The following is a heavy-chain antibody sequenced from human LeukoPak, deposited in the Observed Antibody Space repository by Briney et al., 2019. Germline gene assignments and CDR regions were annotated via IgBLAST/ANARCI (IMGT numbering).Heavy chain of an antibody. CDR2: ISGSGGST. CDR1: GFTFSSYA. Sequence: QSGGSLRLSCAASGFTFSSYAMSWVRQAPGKGLEWVSAISGSGGSTYYADSVKGRFTISRDNAKKSLYLQMNNLRAEDTAVYYCARRDCDSIKCRGSNWFDPWGQGTLVSVSS. V-gene: IGHV3-23*01. J-gene: IGHJ5*02. CDR3: ARRDCDSIKCRGSNWFDP. D-gene: IGHD3-22*01.